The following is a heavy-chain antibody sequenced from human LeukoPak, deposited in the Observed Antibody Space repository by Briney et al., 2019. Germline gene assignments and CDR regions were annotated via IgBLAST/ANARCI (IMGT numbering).Heavy chain of an antibody. CDR3: ARASQQLVPWYFDY. D-gene: IGHD6-13*01. J-gene: IGHJ4*02. CDR2: ISSGSNTI. Sequence: GGSLRLSCAASGFTFSSYSMNWVRQAPGKGLEWVSYISSGSNTIYDADSVKGRFTISRDNAKNSLYLQMNSLRDEDTAVYYCARASQQLVPWYFDYWGQGTLVTVSS. V-gene: IGHV3-48*02. CDR1: GFTFSSYS.